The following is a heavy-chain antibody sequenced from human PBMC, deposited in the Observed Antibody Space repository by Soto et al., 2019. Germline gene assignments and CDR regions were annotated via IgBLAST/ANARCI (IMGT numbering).Heavy chain of an antibody. J-gene: IGHJ1*01. V-gene: IGHV3-66*01. D-gene: IGHD3-10*01. CDR2: LYSGGST. CDR3: ARDMVRGLYPEYFQH. CDR1: GFTVSGNY. Sequence: GGSLRLSCAASGFTVSGNYMSWVRQAPGKGLEWVSVLYSGGSTYYADSVKGRFTISRDNSKNTLYLQMNSLRAEDTAVYYCARDMVRGLYPEYFQHWGQGTLVTVSS.